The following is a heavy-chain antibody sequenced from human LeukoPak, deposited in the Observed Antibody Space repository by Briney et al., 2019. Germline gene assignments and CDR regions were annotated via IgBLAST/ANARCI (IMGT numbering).Heavy chain of an antibody. D-gene: IGHD1-7*01. CDR1: GGSFSGYY. CDR3: AREPVTGTSNYFDY. J-gene: IGHJ4*02. V-gene: IGHV4-34*01. Sequence: SETLSLTCAVYGGSFSGYYWSWIRQPPGKGLEWIGEINHSGSTNYNPSLKSRVTISVDTSKNQFSLKLSSVTAADTAVYFCAREPVTGTSNYFDYWGQGKLVTVSS. CDR2: INHSGST.